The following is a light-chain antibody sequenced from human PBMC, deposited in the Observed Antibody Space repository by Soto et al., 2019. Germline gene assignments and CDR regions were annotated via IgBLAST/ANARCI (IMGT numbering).Light chain of an antibody. V-gene: IGKV1-5*03. J-gene: IGKJ1*01. CDR1: QTISSW. CDR3: QHYNSYSEA. Sequence: DIQMTQSPSTLSGSVGDRVTITCLASQTISSWLAWYQQKPGKAPKLLIYKASTLKSGVPSRFSGSGSGTELTLTISSLQPDDFATYYCQHYNSYSEAFGQGTKVELK. CDR2: KAS.